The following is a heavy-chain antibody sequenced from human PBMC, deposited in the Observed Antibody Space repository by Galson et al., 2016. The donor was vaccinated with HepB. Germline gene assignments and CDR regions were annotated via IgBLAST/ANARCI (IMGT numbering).Heavy chain of an antibody. CDR1: GGSFTSYY. J-gene: IGHJ2*01. CDR2: INHSGSA. D-gene: IGHD2-2*01. V-gene: IGHV4-34*01. CDR3: ARGRVPAALYRRGWYFDL. Sequence: ETLSLTCAVYGGSFTSYYWTWVRQTPGKGLEWIAEINHSGSANYSPSLKSRVSISINTSKNQFSLNLTSVTAADTAVYYSARGRVPAALYRRGWYFDLWGRGTLVTVSS.